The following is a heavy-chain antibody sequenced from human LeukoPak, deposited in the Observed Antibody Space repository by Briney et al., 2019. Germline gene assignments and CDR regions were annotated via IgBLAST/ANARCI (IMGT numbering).Heavy chain of an antibody. CDR3: ARLPFLEWLLYPPGYMDV. D-gene: IGHD3-3*01. Sequence: GGSLRLPCAASGFTFSSYSMNWVRQAPGKGLEWVSSISSSSSYIYYADSVKGRFTISRDNAKNSLYLQMNSLRAEDTAVYYCARLPFLEWLLYPPGYMDVWGKGTTVTVSS. J-gene: IGHJ6*03. CDR2: ISSSSSYI. V-gene: IGHV3-21*01. CDR1: GFTFSSYS.